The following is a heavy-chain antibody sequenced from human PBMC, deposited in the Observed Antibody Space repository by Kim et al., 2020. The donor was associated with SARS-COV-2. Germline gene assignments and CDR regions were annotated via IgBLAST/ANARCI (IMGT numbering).Heavy chain of an antibody. D-gene: IGHD2-15*01. Sequence: GGSLRLSCAASGFTFSSYGMHWVRQAPGKGLEWVAVISYDGSNKYYADSVKGRFTISRDNSKNTLYLQMNSLRAEDTAVYYCAKIGGAFDIWGQGTMVTVSS. J-gene: IGHJ3*02. CDR3: AKIGGAFDI. V-gene: IGHV3-30*18. CDR1: GFTFSSYG. CDR2: ISYDGSNK.